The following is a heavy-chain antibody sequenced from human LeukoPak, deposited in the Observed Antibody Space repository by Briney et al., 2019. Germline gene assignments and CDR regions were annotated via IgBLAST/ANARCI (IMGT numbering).Heavy chain of an antibody. Sequence: SETLSLTCTVSGGSISSSIYYWGWLRQPPGKGLEWIGTIYYSGSTHYTPSLKSRVTISVDTSKYQFSLKLSSVTATDTAVYYCTRHAGGSSSPVDYWGQGTLVTVSS. J-gene: IGHJ4*02. CDR1: GGSISSSIYY. CDR2: IYYSGST. V-gene: IGHV4-39*01. CDR3: TRHAGGSSSPVDY. D-gene: IGHD2-2*01.